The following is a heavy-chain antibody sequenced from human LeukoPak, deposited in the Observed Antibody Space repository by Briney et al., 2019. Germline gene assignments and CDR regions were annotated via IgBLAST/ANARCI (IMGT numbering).Heavy chain of an antibody. Sequence: SETLSLTCTVSGGSISSYYWSWIRQPPGKGLEWIGYIYYSGSTYYNPSLKSRVTISVDTSKNQFSLKLSSVTAADTAVYYCARLRQQLVSGWFDPWGQGTLVTVSS. J-gene: IGHJ5*02. V-gene: IGHV4-59*08. CDR3: ARLRQQLVSGWFDP. CDR1: GGSISSYY. CDR2: IYYSGST. D-gene: IGHD6-13*01.